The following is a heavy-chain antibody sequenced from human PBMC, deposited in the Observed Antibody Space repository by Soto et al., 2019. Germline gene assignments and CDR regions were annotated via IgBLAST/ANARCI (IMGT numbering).Heavy chain of an antibody. J-gene: IGHJ3*02. D-gene: IGHD5-12*01. CDR3: ARDMVARYAFDI. Sequence: GASVKVSCKASGGTFSSYAISWVRQAPGQGLEWMGGIIPIFGTANYAQKFQGRVTITADESTSTAYMELSSLRSEDTAVYYCARDMVARYAFDIWGQGTMVTVSS. CDR2: IIPIFGTA. CDR1: GGTFSSYA. V-gene: IGHV1-69*13.